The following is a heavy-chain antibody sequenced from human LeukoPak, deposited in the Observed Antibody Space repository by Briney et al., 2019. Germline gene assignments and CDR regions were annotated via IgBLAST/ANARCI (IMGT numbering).Heavy chain of an antibody. CDR2: IIPIFGTA. J-gene: IGHJ5*02. CDR3: ARDLRDVVVPAAISLVGGWFDP. D-gene: IGHD2-2*02. Sequence: VASVKVSCKASGGTFSSYAISWVRQAPGQGLEWMGGIIPIFGTANYAQKSQGRVTITTDESTSTAYMELSSLRSEDTAVYYCARDLRDVVVPAAISLVGGWFDPWGQGTLVTVSS. CDR1: GGTFSSYA. V-gene: IGHV1-69*05.